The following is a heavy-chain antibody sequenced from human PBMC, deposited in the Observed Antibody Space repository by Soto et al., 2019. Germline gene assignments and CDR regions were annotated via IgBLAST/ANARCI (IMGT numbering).Heavy chain of an antibody. D-gene: IGHD3-10*01. J-gene: IGHJ6*02. CDR3: AREVPQFALGRAV. CDR2: IIPIFGTA. CDR1: GGTFSSYA. Sequence: ASVKVSCKASGGTFSSYAISWVRQAPGQGLEWMGGIIPIFGTANYAQKFQGRVTITADKSTSTTYMELSSLRSEDTAVYYCAREVPQFALGRAVWGQGTTATVS. V-gene: IGHV1-69*06.